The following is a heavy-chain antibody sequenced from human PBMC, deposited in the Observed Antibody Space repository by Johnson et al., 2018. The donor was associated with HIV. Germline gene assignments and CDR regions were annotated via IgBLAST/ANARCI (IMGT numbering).Heavy chain of an antibody. Sequence: QVLLVESGGGLVQPGGSLRLSCAASGFTFSSYGMHWVRQAPGKGLEWVAVISYDGSNKYYADSVKGRFTISRDNSKNTLYLQMNSLRAEDTAVYYCAKVSGGGIVRWDIWGQGTMVTVSS. J-gene: IGHJ3*02. V-gene: IGHV3-30*19. CDR3: AKVSGGGIVRWDI. CDR2: ISYDGSNK. D-gene: IGHD3-10*01. CDR1: GFTFSSYG.